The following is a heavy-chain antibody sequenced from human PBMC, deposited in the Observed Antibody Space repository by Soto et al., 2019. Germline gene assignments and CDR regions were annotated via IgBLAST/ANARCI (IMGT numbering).Heavy chain of an antibody. Sequence: EVQLLESGGDLVHPGESLRLSCAASGFLSGNYAMDWIRQAPGTGLEWVLAISDSGVNTYNADSVKGRFTISGDNSKNALYLEMKRLRAADTAVYYCITEARGHSYARLWGRGTPVTGSS. V-gene: IGHV3-23*01. CDR2: ISDSGVNT. CDR1: GFLSGNYA. D-gene: IGHD3-16*01. J-gene: IGHJ4*02. CDR3: ITEARGHSYARL.